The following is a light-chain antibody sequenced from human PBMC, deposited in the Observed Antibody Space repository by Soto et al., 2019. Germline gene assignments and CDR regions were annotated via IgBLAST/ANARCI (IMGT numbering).Light chain of an antibody. J-gene: IGKJ2*02. V-gene: IGKV3-20*01. CDR1: QSVSSSY. CDR2: GAS. CDR3: QQYGSSPST. Sequence: EIVLTQSPGTLSLSQGERATLSCRASQSVSSSYLAWYQQKPGQAPRLLIYGASSRATGIPDRFSGSGSGTDFTLTISRLEPDDFAVYYCQQYGSSPSTFGQGTKLEIK.